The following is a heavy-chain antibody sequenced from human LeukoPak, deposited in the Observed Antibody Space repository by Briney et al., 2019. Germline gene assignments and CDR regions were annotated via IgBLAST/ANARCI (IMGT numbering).Heavy chain of an antibody. CDR3: ARGLQYYDFWSGYYTDWFDP. Sequence: KTSETLSLTCAVYGGSFSGYYWSWIRQPPGKGLEWIREINHSGSTNYNPSLKSRVTISVDTSKNQFSLKLSSVTAADTAVYYCARGLQYYDFWSGYYTDWFDPWGQGTLVTVSS. V-gene: IGHV4-34*01. D-gene: IGHD3-3*01. J-gene: IGHJ5*02. CDR2: INHSGST. CDR1: GGSFSGYY.